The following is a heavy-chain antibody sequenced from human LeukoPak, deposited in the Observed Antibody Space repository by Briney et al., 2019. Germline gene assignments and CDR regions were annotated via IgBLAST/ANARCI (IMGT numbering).Heavy chain of an antibody. CDR2: ISGSGGST. CDR3: AGGLYYVFDY. CDR1: GFTFRSYG. D-gene: IGHD3-10*02. Sequence: GGSLRLSCAASGFTFRSYGMNWVRQAPGKGLEWVSAISGSGGSTYYADSVKGRFTISRDNSKNTLYLQMNSLRAEDTAVYYCAGGLYYVFDYWGQGTLVTVSS. V-gene: IGHV3-23*01. J-gene: IGHJ4*02.